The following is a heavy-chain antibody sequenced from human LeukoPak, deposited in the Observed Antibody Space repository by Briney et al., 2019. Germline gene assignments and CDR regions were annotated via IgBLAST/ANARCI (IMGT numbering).Heavy chain of an antibody. CDR3: VRWGLGKGEAFDI. D-gene: IGHD3-10*01. Sequence: GGSLRLSCAASGFTFSDYYMSWIRQAPGKGLEWVSYISSSGSTIYYADSVKGRFTISRDNAKNTVYLQMNSQRAEDTAVYYCVRWGLGKGEAFDIWGQGTMVTVSS. CDR2: ISSSGSTI. J-gene: IGHJ3*02. CDR1: GFTFSDYY. V-gene: IGHV3-11*04.